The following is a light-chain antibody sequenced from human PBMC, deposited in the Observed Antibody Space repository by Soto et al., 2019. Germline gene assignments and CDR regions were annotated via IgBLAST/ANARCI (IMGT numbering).Light chain of an antibody. CDR3: QQYNNWPRT. CDR1: QSVSSN. J-gene: IGKJ1*01. CDR2: NAY. Sequence: EIVMTQSPATLSVSPGERATLSCRASQSVSSNLAWYQHKPGQAPRLLIYNAYSRATGIPARFSGSGSGTEFTFTISSLQSEDFAVYYCQQYNNWPRTFGQGTKVDIK. V-gene: IGKV3-15*01.